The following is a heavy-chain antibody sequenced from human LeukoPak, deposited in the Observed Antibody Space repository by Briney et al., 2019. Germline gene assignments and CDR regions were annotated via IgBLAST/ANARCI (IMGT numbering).Heavy chain of an antibody. CDR1: GGSIDSTNW. Sequence: SETLSLTCDVSGGSIDSTNWWNWVRQPPGKGLEWIGEIHHDGRINYNPSLKSRVTLSVDKSKNQFSLRLSSVTAADTAMYYCARSHDHLWGNYPDYWGQGTLVTVSS. J-gene: IGHJ4*02. CDR2: IHHDGRI. CDR3: ARSHDHLWGNYPDY. V-gene: IGHV4/OR15-8*01. D-gene: IGHD3-16*02.